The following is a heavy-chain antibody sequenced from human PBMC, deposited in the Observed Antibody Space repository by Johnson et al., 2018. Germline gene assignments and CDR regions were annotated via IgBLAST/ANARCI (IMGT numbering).Heavy chain of an antibody. D-gene: IGHD5-24*01. CDR2: ISYDGSNV. CDR3: AKDAEMYYNMDV. V-gene: IGHV3-30*18. J-gene: IGHJ6*03. CDR1: GFTFSSFD. Sequence: QVQLVESGGGVVQPGRSLRLSCAASGFTFSSFDMHWVRQAPGKGLEWVAVISYDGSNVYYGDSVKGRFTIPRDNSKNTLYLQMNSLRPEDTAVYYCAKDAEMYYNMDVWGKGTAVTVSS.